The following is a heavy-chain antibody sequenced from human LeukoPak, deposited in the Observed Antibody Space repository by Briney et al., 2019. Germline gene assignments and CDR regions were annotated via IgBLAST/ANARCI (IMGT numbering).Heavy chain of an antibody. V-gene: IGHV4-30-2*01. D-gene: IGHD2-2*01. CDR2: IYHSGST. J-gene: IGHJ5*02. CDR1: GGSISSGGYS. CDR3: ARVVRAAGGWFDP. Sequence: PSQTLSLTCAVSGGSISSGGYSWSWIRQPPGKGLEWIGYIYHSGSTYYNPSLKSRVTISVDRSKSQFSLKLSSATAADTAVYYCARVVRAAGGWFDPWGQGTLVTVSS.